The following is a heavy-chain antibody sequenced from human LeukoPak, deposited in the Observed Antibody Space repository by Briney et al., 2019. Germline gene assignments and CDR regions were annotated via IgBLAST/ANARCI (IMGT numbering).Heavy chain of an antibody. V-gene: IGHV3-7*01. D-gene: IGHD2-2*01. CDR1: GFTFSSYW. CDR3: ARSGLYQRWTDVDAFDI. Sequence: GGPLRLSCAASGFTFSSYWMSWVRQAPGKGLEWVANIKQDGSEKYYVDSVKGRFTISRDNAKNSLYLQMNSLRAEDTAVYYCARSGLYQRWTDVDAFDIWGQGTMVTVSS. J-gene: IGHJ3*02. CDR2: IKQDGSEK.